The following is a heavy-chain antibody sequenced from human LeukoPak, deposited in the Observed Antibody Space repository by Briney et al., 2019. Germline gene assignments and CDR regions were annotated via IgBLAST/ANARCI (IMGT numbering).Heavy chain of an antibody. J-gene: IGHJ3*02. Sequence: GGSLRLSCAASGFTFSDYFMNWVRQAPGKGLEWVSYISSSGSDTTYADSVRGRFTVSRDNAMNSLYLQMNSLRAEDTAVYYCARDMVGGVDTAMPDDAFDTWGQGTMVTVSS. D-gene: IGHD5-18*01. V-gene: IGHV3-11*05. CDR3: ARDMVGGVDTAMPDDAFDT. CDR2: ISSSGSDT. CDR1: GFTFSDYF.